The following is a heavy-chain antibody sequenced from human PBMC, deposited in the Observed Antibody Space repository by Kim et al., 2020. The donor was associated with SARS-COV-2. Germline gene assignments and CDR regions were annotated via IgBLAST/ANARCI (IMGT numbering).Heavy chain of an antibody. CDR2: IHSSGST. D-gene: IGHD3-16*01. CDR3: ASDLGPRPITSTFDT. Sequence: SETLSLTCTVSGGSISTYYWSWIRQSPGKGLEWIGYIHSSGSTNYNPSLKSRVTLSVDTSKNQFSLKVNSVTTADTAVYFCASDLGPRPITSTFDTWG. CDR1: GGSISTYY. J-gene: IGHJ3*02. V-gene: IGHV4-59*13.